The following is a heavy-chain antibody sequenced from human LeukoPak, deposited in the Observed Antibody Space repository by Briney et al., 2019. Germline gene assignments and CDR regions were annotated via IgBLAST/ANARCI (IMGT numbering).Heavy chain of an antibody. V-gene: IGHV3-9*01. D-gene: IGHD3-10*01. CDR3: ARTGTMVRGVIPFDP. CDR2: ISWNSGTI. J-gene: IGHJ5*02. CDR1: GFTFDDYA. Sequence: GGSLRLSCAASGFTFDDYAMHWVRQAPGKGLEWVSGISWNSGTIGYADSVKGRFTISRDNAKNSLYLQMNSLRAEDTAVYYCARTGTMVRGVIPFDPWGQGTLVTVSS.